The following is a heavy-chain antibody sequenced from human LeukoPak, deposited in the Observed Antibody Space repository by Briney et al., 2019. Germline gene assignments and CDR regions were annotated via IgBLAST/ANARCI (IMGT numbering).Heavy chain of an antibody. CDR3: ARVFYRGAAAGHY. J-gene: IGHJ4*02. Sequence: GGSLRLSCAASGFSFTNYWMHWVRQAPGKGLVWVSHINSDGSATRYADSVKGRFTISRDNAMNTLYLQVNSLRAEDTAVYYCARVFYRGAAAGHYWGQGTLVTVSS. D-gene: IGHD6-13*01. CDR2: INSDGSAT. V-gene: IGHV3-74*01. CDR1: GFSFTNYW.